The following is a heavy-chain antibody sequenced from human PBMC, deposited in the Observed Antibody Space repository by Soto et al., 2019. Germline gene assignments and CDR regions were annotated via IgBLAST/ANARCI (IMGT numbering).Heavy chain of an antibody. J-gene: IGHJ6*02. Sequence: QVRLVQSGAEVKKPGSSVKVSCKPSGGIFSTYAFTWVRQAPGQGLEWMGGIIPVFGTVNYAQKLQGRVTITVDESTGTAYMELSSLRSEDTAVYYCARSAYSGSYYVYSHYALDVWGLGTTVTVSS. CDR1: GGIFSTYA. CDR3: ARSAYSGSYYVYSHYALDV. CDR2: IIPVFGTV. V-gene: IGHV1-69*01. D-gene: IGHD1-26*01.